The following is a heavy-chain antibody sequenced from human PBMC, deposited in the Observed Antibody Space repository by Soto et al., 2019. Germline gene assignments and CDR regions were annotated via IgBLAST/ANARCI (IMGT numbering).Heavy chain of an antibody. V-gene: IGHV3-9*01. CDR3: AKDIWELSYYFDY. CDR2: ISWNSGSI. Sequence: EVQLVESGGDLVQPGRSLRPSCAASGFNFDDYAMHWVRQAPGKGLEWVSGISWNSGSIGYADSVKGRFTISRDNAKNSLYLQMNSLRAEDTALYYCAKDIWELSYYFDYWGQGTLVTVSS. J-gene: IGHJ4*02. D-gene: IGHD3-16*02. CDR1: GFNFDDYA.